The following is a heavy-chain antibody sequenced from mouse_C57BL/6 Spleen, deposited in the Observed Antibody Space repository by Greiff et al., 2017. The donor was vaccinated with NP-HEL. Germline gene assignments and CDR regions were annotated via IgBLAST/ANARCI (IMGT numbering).Heavy chain of an antibody. CDR2: IYPGDGDT. Sequence: VQLQESGPELVKPGASVKISCTASGYAFSSSWMNWVKQRPGKGLEWIGRIYPGDGDTNYNGKFTGKATLTADKSSSTAYMQLSSLTSEDSAVYFCARSMVTWYFDVWGTGTTVTVSS. V-gene: IGHV1-82*01. J-gene: IGHJ1*03. CDR3: ARSMVTWYFDV. D-gene: IGHD2-3*01. CDR1: GYAFSSSW.